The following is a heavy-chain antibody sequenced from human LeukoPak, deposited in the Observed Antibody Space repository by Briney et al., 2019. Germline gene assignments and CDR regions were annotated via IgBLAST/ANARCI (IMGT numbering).Heavy chain of an antibody. CDR1: GYTFTSYG. CDR3: ARNTPEYYAFWSGLTYYFDY. V-gene: IGHV1-18*01. J-gene: IGHJ4*02. CDR2: ISAYNGNT. Sequence: ASVKVSCKASGYTFTSYGISWVRQAPGQGLEWMGWISAYNGNTNYAQKLQGRVTMTTDTSTSTAYMELRSLRSDDTAVYYCARNTPEYYAFWSGLTYYFDYWGQGTLVTVSS. D-gene: IGHD3-3*01.